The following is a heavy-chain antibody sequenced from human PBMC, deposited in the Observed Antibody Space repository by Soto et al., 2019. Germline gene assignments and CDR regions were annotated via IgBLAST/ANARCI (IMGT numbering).Heavy chain of an antibody. CDR1: GGSISSGGYY. J-gene: IGHJ4*02. CDR3: ARYALYGDYEPYFDY. V-gene: IGHV4-31*03. Sequence: SETLSLTCTVSGGSISSGGYYWSWIRQHPGKGLEWIGYIYYSGSTYYNPSLKSRVTISVDTSKNQFPLKLSSVTAADTAVYYCARYALYGDYEPYFDYWGQGXLVTVYS. CDR2: IYYSGST. D-gene: IGHD4-17*01.